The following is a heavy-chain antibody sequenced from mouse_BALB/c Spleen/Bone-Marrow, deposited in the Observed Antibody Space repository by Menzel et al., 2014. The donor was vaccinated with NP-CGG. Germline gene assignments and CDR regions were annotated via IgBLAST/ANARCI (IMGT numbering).Heavy chain of an antibody. CDR3: ARSGGYYNFDY. D-gene: IGHD2-12*01. CDR2: IDYSGST. V-gene: IGHV3-1*02. Sequence: EVKLMESGPDLVKPSQSLSLPCTVTGYSITSGYRWHWIRQFPGNKLEWMGCIDYSGSTNYNPSLKSRISITRDTSKNQFFLQLNSVTTEDTATYHCARSGGYYNFDYWGQGTTLTVSS. CDR1: GYSITSGYR. J-gene: IGHJ2*01.